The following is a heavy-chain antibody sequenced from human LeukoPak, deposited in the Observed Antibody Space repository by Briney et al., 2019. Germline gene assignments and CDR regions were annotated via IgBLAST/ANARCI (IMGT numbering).Heavy chain of an antibody. J-gene: IGHJ4*02. CDR1: GGSISSYY. CDR2: IYYSGST. D-gene: IGHD2-2*01. V-gene: IGHV4-59*12. Sequence: SETLSLTCTVSGGSISSYYWSWIRQPPGKGLEWIGYIYYSGSTNYNPSLKSRVTISVDTSKNQFSLKLSSVTAADTAVYYCARGGSSKYRLPRIDYWGQGTLVTVSS. CDR3: ARGGSSKYRLPRIDY.